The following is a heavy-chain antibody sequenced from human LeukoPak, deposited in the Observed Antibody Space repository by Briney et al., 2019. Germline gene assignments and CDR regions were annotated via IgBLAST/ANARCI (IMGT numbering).Heavy chain of an antibody. V-gene: IGHV5-51*01. J-gene: IGHJ1*01. CDR1: GYSLTTYW. CDR3: ARPNSSGWYYFQH. D-gene: IGHD6-19*01. Sequence: GESLKISCKGSGYSLTTYWIGWVRQMPGKGLEWMGIIYPGDSDTRYSPSFQGQVTISADKSISTAYLQWSSLKASDTAMYYCARPNSSGWYYFQHWGQGTLVTVSS. CDR2: IYPGDSDT.